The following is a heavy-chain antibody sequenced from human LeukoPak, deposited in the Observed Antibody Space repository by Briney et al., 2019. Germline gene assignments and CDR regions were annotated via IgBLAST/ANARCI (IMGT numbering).Heavy chain of an antibody. CDR2: IYYSGST. D-gene: IGHD3-16*02. CDR1: GGSISSGDYY. CDR3: ASSWGSYRHLDY. V-gene: IGHV4-61*08. J-gene: IGHJ4*02. Sequence: PSETLSLTCTVSGGSISSGDYYWSWIRQPPGKGLEWIGYIYYSGSTNYNPSLKSRVTISVDTSKNQFSLKLSSVTAADTAVYYCASSWGSYRHLDYWGQGTLVTVSS.